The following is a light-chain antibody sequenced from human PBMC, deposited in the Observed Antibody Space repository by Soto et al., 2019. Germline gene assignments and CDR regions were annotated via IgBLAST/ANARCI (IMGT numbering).Light chain of an antibody. CDR3: AAWDDSLSGQV. J-gene: IGLJ1*01. CDR2: RNN. CDR1: SSTIGSNY. V-gene: IGLV1-47*01. Sequence: QSVLTQPPSSSGTPGQMVTISCSGSSSTIGSNYVYWYQQLPGTAPKLLIYRNNQRPSGDTDRFSGSKSGTSASLAISGLRSEDEADYYCAAWDDSLSGQVFGTGTKVTVL.